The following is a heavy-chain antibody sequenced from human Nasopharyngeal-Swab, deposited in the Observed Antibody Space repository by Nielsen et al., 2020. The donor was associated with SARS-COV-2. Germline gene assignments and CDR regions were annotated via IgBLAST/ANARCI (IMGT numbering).Heavy chain of an antibody. Sequence: KVSCKAPGGTFSNYAISWLRQAPGQGLEWMGGIIPVFGTANYAQKFQGRVTITADESTSTAYMQLNSLRSDDTAVYFCARGRDWNPPFFDHWGQGTLVTVSS. CDR2: IIPVFGTA. D-gene: IGHD1-1*01. J-gene: IGHJ5*02. V-gene: IGHV1-69*01. CDR1: GGTFSNYA. CDR3: ARGRDWNPPFFDH.